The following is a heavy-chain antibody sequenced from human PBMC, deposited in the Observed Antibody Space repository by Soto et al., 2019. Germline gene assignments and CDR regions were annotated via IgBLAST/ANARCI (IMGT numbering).Heavy chain of an antibody. CDR2: ISYDGSNK. V-gene: IGHV3-30*18. J-gene: IGHJ6*02. CDR3: AKEVLPAGRYYCGMDV. D-gene: IGHD6-19*01. CDR1: GFTFSSYG. Sequence: QVQLVESGGGVVQPGRSLRLSCAASGFTFSSYGMHWVRQAPGKGLEWVAVISYDGSNKYYADSVKGRFTISRDNSKNTLYLQMNSLRAEDTAVYYCAKEVLPAGRYYCGMDVWGQGTTVTVSS.